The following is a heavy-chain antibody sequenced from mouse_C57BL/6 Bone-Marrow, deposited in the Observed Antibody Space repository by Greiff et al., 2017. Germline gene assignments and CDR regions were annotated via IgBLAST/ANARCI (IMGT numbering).Heavy chain of an antibody. CDR2: IDPSDSYT. CDR3: ARPPSGNYGWYFDV. V-gene: IGHV1-69*01. CDR1: GYTFTSYW. J-gene: IGHJ1*03. Sequence: QVQLQQPGAELVMPGASVKLSCKASGYTFTSYWMPWVKQRPGHGLEWIGEIDPSDSYTNYNQKFKGKSTLTVDKSSSTAYMQLSSLTSEDSAVYYCARPPSGNYGWYFDVWGTGTTVTVSS. D-gene: IGHD2-1*01.